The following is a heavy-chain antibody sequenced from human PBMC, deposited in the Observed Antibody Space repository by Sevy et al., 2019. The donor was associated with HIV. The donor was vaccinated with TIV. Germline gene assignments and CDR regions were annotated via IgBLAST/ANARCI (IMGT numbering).Heavy chain of an antibody. V-gene: IGHV3-43D*03. CDR2: ISYDGSST. Sequence: GSLRLSCEASGFTFHDYAMHWVRQAPGQGLEWVSVISYDGSSTYYADSVEGRFTISRDNSKNSLSLEMNSLRVEDTAFYYCVKDPRKYTGSYGDYFEYWGQGTLVTVSS. CDR3: VKDPRKYTGSYGDYFEY. D-gene: IGHD1-26*01. J-gene: IGHJ1*01. CDR1: GFTFHDYA.